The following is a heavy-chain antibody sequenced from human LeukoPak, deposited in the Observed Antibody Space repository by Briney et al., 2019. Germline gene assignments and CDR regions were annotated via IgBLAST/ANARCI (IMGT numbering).Heavy chain of an antibody. J-gene: IGHJ5*02. CDR1: GYTFTSND. D-gene: IGHD3-10*01. CDR2: INTKNGDR. V-gene: IGHV1-8*02. Sequence: GASVKVSCKASGYTFTSNDINWVRQATGHGPEWMGWINTKNGDRGYAQNFQGRVTMTRNTSISTAYMELSSLRSEDTAVYYCARGLPYYYGSGRYWAWGQGTLVTVSS. CDR3: ARGLPYYYGSGRYWA.